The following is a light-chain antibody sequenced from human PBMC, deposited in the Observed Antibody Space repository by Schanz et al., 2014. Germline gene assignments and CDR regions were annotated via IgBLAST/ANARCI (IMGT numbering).Light chain of an antibody. CDR3: CSYAGSYPLV. CDR1: SSDVGDYNY. V-gene: IGLV2-11*01. CDR2: DVS. J-gene: IGLJ2*01. Sequence: QSALTQPRSVSGSPGQSVTISCTGTSSDVGDYNYVSWYQQHPGKAPKLMIYDVSKRPSGVPDRFSGSKSGNTASLTISGLQAEDEADYYCCSYAGSYPLVFGGGTKLTVL.